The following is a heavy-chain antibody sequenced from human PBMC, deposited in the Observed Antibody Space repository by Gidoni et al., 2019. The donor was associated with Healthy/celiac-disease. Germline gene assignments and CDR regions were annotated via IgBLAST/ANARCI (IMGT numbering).Heavy chain of an antibody. CDR3: ARLYSGSYQEGDY. CDR2: IYYSGST. V-gene: IGHV4-39*01. J-gene: IGHJ4*02. D-gene: IGHD1-26*01. Sequence: QLQLQEAGPGLVKPSETLSLTCTVSGGSISSSSYYRGWIRQPPGKGLEWIGSIYYSGSTYYNPSLKSRVTISVDTSKNQFSLKLSSVTAADTAVYYCARLYSGSYQEGDYWGQGTLVTVSS. CDR1: GGSISSSSYY.